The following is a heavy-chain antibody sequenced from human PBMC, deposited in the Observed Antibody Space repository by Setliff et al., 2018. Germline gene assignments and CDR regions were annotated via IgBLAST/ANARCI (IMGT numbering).Heavy chain of an antibody. V-gene: IGHV1-8*02. J-gene: IGHJ5*02. Sequence: ASVKVSCKASGYTFTSYGISWVRQATGQGLEWMGWMNPNSGNTGYAQKFQVRVTMARNTSISTAHMELSSLSSEDTAVYYCASAEILWFGGFDPWGQGTLVAVSS. CDR3: ASAEILWFGGFDP. CDR1: GYTFTSYG. CDR2: MNPNSGNT. D-gene: IGHD3-10*01.